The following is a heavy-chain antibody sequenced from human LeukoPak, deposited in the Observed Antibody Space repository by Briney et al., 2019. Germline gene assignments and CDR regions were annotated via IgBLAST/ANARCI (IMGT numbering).Heavy chain of an antibody. V-gene: IGHV4-31*03. CDR2: IYYSGST. CDR3: ARGVGEYCSGGSCYGFDY. D-gene: IGHD2-15*01. J-gene: IGHJ4*02. Sequence: PSQTLSLTCTVSGGSISSGGYYWSWIRQHPGKGLEWIGYIYYSGSTYYNPSLKSRVTISVDTSKNQFSLKVRSVTAADTAVYYCARGVGEYCSGGSCYGFDYWGQGTLATVSS. CDR1: GGSISSGGYY.